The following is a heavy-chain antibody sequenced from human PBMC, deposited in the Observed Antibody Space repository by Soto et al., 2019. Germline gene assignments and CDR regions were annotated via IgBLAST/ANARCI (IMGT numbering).Heavy chain of an antibody. CDR2: ISYDGSNK. V-gene: IGHV3-30*18. J-gene: IGHJ5*02. Sequence: QVQLVESGGGVVQPGRSLRLSCAASGFTFSSYGMHWVRQAPGKGLEWVAVISYDGSNKYYADSVKGRFTISRDNSKNTLYLKMNSLRAEDTAVYYCAKWGVVATFKNWFDPWGQGTLVTVSS. D-gene: IGHD5-12*01. CDR3: AKWGVVATFKNWFDP. CDR1: GFTFSSYG.